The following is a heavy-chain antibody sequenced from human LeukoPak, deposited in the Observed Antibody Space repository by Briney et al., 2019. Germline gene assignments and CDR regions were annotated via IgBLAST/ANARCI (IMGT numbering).Heavy chain of an antibody. J-gene: IGHJ3*02. CDR2: IYYSGST. V-gene: IGHV4-39*01. D-gene: IGHD3-22*01. CDR3: ARSKDYYDSSGFGAFDI. CDR1: GGSISSSSYY. Sequence: SETLSLTCTVSGGSISSSSYYWGWIRQPPGKGLEWIGSIYYSGSTYYNPSLKSPVTISVDTSKNQFSLKLSPVTAADTAVYYCARSKDYYDSSGFGAFDIWGQGTMVTVSS.